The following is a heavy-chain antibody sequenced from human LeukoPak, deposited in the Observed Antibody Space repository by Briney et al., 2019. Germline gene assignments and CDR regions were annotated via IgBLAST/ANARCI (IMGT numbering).Heavy chain of an antibody. Sequence: SVKVSCKASGGTFSSYAISWVQQAPGQGLEWMGGITPIFGTANYAQKFQGRVTITTDESTSTAYMELSSLRSEDTAVYYCARGLGRYSGSYEDWGQGTLVTVSS. CDR3: ARGLGRYSGSYED. CDR1: GGTFSSYA. CDR2: ITPIFGTA. D-gene: IGHD5-12*01. V-gene: IGHV1-69*05. J-gene: IGHJ4*02.